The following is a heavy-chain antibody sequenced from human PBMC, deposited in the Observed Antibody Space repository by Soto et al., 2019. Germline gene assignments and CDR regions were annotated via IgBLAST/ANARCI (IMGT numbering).Heavy chain of an antibody. J-gene: IGHJ5*02. CDR1: GGSISSYY. V-gene: IGHV4-59*08. D-gene: IGHD2-15*01. CDR3: ARHVGVVVVAATHWFDP. CDR2: IYYSGST. Sequence: SETLSLTCTVSGGSISSYYWSWIRQPPGKGLEWIGYIYYSGSTNYNPSLKSRVTISVDTSKNQFSLKLSSVTAADTAVYFCARHVGVVVVAATHWFDPWGQGTLVTVSS.